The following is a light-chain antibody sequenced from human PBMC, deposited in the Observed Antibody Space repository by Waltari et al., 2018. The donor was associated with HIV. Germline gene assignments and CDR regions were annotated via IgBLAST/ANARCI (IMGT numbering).Light chain of an antibody. Sequence: DIQMIQSPSSLSAPVGDRVTITCQASRDIKESLNWFQQKPGKAPNLLIYDVSNLDVGVPSRFSGSGSGTDFSFTISSLQPEDVGTYYCQHYVTPSAITFGQGTRLEI. V-gene: IGKV1-33*01. CDR1: RDIKES. CDR3: QHYVTPSAIT. J-gene: IGKJ5*01. CDR2: DVS.